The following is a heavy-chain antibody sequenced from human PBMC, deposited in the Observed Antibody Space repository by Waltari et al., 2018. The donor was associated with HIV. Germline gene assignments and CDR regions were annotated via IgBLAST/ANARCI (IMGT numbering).Heavy chain of an antibody. Sequence: QVQLVESGGGVVQPGRSLRLSCAASGFTFSSYAMHWVSQAPGKGLEWVAVISYDGSNKYYADAVKGLFTISRDNSKNTLYLQMNSLRAEDTAVYYCARRPQYYYYGMDVWGQGTMVTVSS. J-gene: IGHJ6*02. CDR1: GFTFSSYA. V-gene: IGHV3-30-3*01. CDR3: ARRPQYYYYGMDV. D-gene: IGHD6-6*01. CDR2: ISYDGSNK.